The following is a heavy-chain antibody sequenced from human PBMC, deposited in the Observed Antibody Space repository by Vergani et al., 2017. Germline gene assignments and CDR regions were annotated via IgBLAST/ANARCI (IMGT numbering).Heavy chain of an antibody. J-gene: IGHJ5*01. D-gene: IGHD3-9*01. CDR3: ARARCIETCYMSNWLDS. CDR1: GVSFNSYW. Sequence: DVHLAESGGGFFQPGGSLRLSCSASGVSFNSYWMHWVRQVPGKGLLWVSRIKSDGSITAYADSVKGLFTISRDNAQNTLYLQMNSLRVEDTGVYYCARARCIETCYMSNWLDSWGQGTLVTVSS. CDR2: IKSDGSIT. V-gene: IGHV3-74*03.